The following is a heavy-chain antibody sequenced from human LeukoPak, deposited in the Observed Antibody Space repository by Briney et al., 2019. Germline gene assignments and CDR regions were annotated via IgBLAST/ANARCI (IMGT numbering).Heavy chain of an antibody. CDR1: GYTFTGYY. D-gene: IGHD6-13*01. CDR3: ARDKAKGEAAAGF. CDR2: INPNSGGT. V-gene: IGHV1-2*06. Sequence: ASVKVSCKASGYTFTGYYMHWVRQAPGQGLEWMGRINPNSGGTNYAQKFQGRVTMTRNTSISTAYMELSRLRSDDTAVYYCARDKAKGEAAAGFWGQGTLVTVSS. J-gene: IGHJ4*02.